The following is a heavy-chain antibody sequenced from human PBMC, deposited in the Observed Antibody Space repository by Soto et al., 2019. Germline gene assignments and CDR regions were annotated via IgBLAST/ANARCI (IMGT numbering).Heavy chain of an antibody. V-gene: IGHV3-30*18. J-gene: IGHJ6*02. CDR1: GFTFSSYG. D-gene: IGHD6-19*01. CDR3: AKDWDSSGWYSFDYYYGMDV. CDR2: ISYDGSNK. Sequence: QVQLVESGGGVVQPGRSLRLSCAASGFTFSSYGMHWVRQAPGKGLEWVAVISYDGSNKYYADSVKDRFTISRDNSKNTLYLQMNGLRAEDTAVYYCAKDWDSSGWYSFDYYYGMDVWGQGTTVTVSS.